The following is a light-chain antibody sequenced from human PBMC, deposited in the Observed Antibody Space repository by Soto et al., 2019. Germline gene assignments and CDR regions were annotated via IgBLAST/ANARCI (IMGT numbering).Light chain of an antibody. V-gene: IGKV3-15*01. CDR3: QQYTNWRT. CDR2: DAS. J-gene: IGKJ1*01. CDR1: QSLSTN. Sequence: EIVMTQSPATLSVSPGERATLSCRASQSLSTNLAWYQQKPGQAPRLLIYDASTRATGIPDRFSGSGSGTEFTLTISSLQSEDFTVYYCQQYTNWRTFGQGTRVEFK.